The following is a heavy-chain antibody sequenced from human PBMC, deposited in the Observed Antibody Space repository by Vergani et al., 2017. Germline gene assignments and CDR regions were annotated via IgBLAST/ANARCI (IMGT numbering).Heavy chain of an antibody. J-gene: IGHJ6*03. CDR3: ARESSPIYYYYYYMDV. CDR2: ISYDGSNK. V-gene: IGHV3-30*01. D-gene: IGHD2-15*01. CDR1: GFTFSSYA. Sequence: QVQLVESGGGVVQPGRSLRLSCAASGFTFSSYAMHWVRRAPGKGLERVAVISYDGSNKYYADSVKGRFTISRDNSKNTLYLQMNSLRAEDTAVYYCARESSPIYYYYYYMDVWGKGTTVTVSS.